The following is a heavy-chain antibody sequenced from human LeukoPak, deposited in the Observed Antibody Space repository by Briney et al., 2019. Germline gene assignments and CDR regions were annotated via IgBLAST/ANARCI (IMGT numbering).Heavy chain of an antibody. V-gene: IGHV1-2*02. Sequence: GASVKVFSKASGYTFTGYYMHWVRQAPGQGLEWMGWINPNSGGTNYAQKFQGRVTMTRDTSISTAYMELSRLRSDDTAVYYCARAPAFAYCGGDCYSDPFDYWGQGTLVTVSS. CDR2: INPNSGGT. CDR3: ARAPAFAYCGGDCYSDPFDY. D-gene: IGHD2-21*02. CDR1: GYTFTGYY. J-gene: IGHJ4*02.